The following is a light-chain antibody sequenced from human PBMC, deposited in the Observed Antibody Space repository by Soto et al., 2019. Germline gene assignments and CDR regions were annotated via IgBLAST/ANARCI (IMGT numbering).Light chain of an antibody. CDR3: AAWDDSLNGWV. V-gene: IGLV1-44*01. CDR2: SNN. Sequence: QSVLTQPPSASGTPGQRVTISGSGSSSNIGSNTVNWYQQLQGTAPKLLIYSNNQRPSGVPDRFSGSKSGTSASLAISGLQSEDEADYYCAAWDDSLNGWVFGGGTKVTVL. CDR1: SSNIGSNT. J-gene: IGLJ3*02.